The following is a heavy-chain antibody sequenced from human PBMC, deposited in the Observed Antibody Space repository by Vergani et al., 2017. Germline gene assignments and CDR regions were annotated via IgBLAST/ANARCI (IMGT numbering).Heavy chain of an antibody. Sequence: EVQVVESGGGLIKPGGFLRLSCVVSGITFKNAWINWVRQAPGKGLEWIGQIRGKNDVGTADYVAPLKGRFTISRDDSKDSAFLLVNNLKTEDTAVYFCYTDYHDYWGQGTLVTVSS. D-gene: IGHD2-2*02. CDR2: IRGKNDVGTA. J-gene: IGHJ4*02. CDR3: YTDYHDY. CDR1: GITFKNAW. V-gene: IGHV3-15*01.